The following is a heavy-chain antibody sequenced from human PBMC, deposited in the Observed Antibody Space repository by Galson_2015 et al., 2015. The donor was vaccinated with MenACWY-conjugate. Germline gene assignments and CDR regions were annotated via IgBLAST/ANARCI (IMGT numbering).Heavy chain of an antibody. J-gene: IGHJ6*02. CDR3: ARHPPGGRGMDV. CDR2: ISPGDSNT. V-gene: IGHV5-51*01. CDR1: GYIFTTYW. Sequence: QSGAEVKKPGESLKISCTASGYIFTTYWIAWVRQMPGKGLEWMGLISPGDSNTRYSPSFQGQVTISADKSISTAYLQWSSLKGSDTAMYYCARHPPGGRGMDVWGQGTTVTVSS. D-gene: IGHD1-26*01.